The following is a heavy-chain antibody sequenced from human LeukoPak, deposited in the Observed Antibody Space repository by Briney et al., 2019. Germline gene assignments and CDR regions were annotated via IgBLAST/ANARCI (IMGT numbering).Heavy chain of an antibody. J-gene: IGHJ3*02. CDR1: GFTFSSYE. D-gene: IGHD2-15*01. V-gene: IGHV3-48*03. Sequence: PGGSLRLSCAASGFTFSSYEMNWVRQAPGKGLECVSYINSDGSTIYYADSVKGRFTISRDNAENSLSLQMNSLRAEDTAVYYCAREADCSGGSCYRGAFDIWGQGTMVTVSS. CDR2: INSDGSTI. CDR3: AREADCSGGSCYRGAFDI.